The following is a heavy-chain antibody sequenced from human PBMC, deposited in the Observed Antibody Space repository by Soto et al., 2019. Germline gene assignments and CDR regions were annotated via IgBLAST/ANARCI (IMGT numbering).Heavy chain of an antibody. CDR2: ISGSGGST. CDR1: GFTFSSYA. CDR3: AKVLGYDFWSSYYYYFDY. Sequence: GGSLRLSCAASGFTFSSYAMSWVRQAPGKGLEWVSAISGSGGSTYYADSVKGRFTISRDNSKNTLYLQMNSLRAEDTAVYYCAKVLGYDFWSSYYYYFDYWGQGTLVTVSS. D-gene: IGHD3-3*01. V-gene: IGHV3-23*01. J-gene: IGHJ4*02.